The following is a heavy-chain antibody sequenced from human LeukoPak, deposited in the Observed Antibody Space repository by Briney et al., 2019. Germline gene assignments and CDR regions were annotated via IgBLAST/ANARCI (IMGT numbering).Heavy chain of an antibody. Sequence: PSETLSLTCTVSGGSINSCYWSWIRQPPGKGLEWIGYIYYSGSTNYNPSLKSRVTISVDTSKNQFSLKMSSVTAADTAVYYCARARDGHINNWFDPWGQGTLVTVSS. CDR3: ARARDGHINNWFDP. CDR1: GGSINSCY. CDR2: IYYSGST. D-gene: IGHD5-24*01. V-gene: IGHV4-59*01. J-gene: IGHJ5*02.